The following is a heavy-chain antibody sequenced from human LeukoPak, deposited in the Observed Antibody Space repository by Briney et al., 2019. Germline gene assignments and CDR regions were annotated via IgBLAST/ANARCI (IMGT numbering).Heavy chain of an antibody. Sequence: ASVKVSCKSSGYTFTSYGISWVRQPPGQELEWMGLISSYNGNTNYAQKLQGRVTMTTDKSTSTAYMELRRLRSEDTAVYYCARGIAAAGIPVYYYYMDVWGKGTTVTISS. CDR2: ISSYNGNT. CDR3: ARGIAAAGIPVYYYYMDV. V-gene: IGHV1-18*01. J-gene: IGHJ6*03. D-gene: IGHD6-13*01. CDR1: GYTFTSYG.